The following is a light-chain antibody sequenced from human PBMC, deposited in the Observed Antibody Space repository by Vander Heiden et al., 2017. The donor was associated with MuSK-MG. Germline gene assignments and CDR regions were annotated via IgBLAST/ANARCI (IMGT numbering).Light chain of an antibody. J-gene: IGKJ1*01. CDR3: RQALQTPRT. CDR2: LGS. Sequence: DIVMTQSPLSLPVTPGEPASISCRSSQSLLHSNGYNYLDWYLQKPVQSPQLLIYLGSNRASGVPDRFSGSGSGTDFTLKISRVDAEDVGVYYCRQALQTPRTFGQGTKVEIK. CDR1: QSLLHSNGYNY. V-gene: IGKV2-28*01.